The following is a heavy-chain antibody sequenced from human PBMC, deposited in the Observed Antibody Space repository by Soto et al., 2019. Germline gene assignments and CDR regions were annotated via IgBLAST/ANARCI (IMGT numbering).Heavy chain of an antibody. CDR1: GYDFSNSW. V-gene: IGHV5-51*01. CDR2: IYTGASDT. Sequence: PGESLKISCKGFGYDFSNSWIGWVRQMPGQGLEWMGIIYTGASDTRYSPSFQGQVIITADKSISTVFLQWNSLKPSDTAMDFCARSRFYWYFDLWGRGTLVTVSS. D-gene: IGHD2-2*01. J-gene: IGHJ2*01. CDR3: ARSRFYWYFDL.